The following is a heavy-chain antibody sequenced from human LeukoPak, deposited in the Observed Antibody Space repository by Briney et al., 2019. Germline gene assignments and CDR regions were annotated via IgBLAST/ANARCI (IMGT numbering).Heavy chain of an antibody. CDR1: GGSFSGYY. CDR3: ARFTPPGYCSGGSCYVSNYYYYYGMDV. CDR2: INHSGST. Sequence: SETLSLNCAVYGGSFSGYYWSWIRQPPGKGLEWIGEINHSGSTNYNPSLKSRVTISVDTSKNQFSLKLSSVTAADTAVYYCARFTPPGYCSGGSCYVSNYYYYYGMDVWGQGTTVTVSS. V-gene: IGHV4-34*01. D-gene: IGHD2-15*01. J-gene: IGHJ6*02.